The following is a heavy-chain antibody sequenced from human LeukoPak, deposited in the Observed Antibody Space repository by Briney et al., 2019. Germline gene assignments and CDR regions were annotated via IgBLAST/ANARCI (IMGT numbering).Heavy chain of an antibody. J-gene: IGHJ4*02. CDR2: ISSSGSSI. CDR3: ARNGDGHFDY. CDR1: GFTFSSYE. Sequence: PGGSLRLSCAASGFTFSSYEMNWVRRAPGKGLEGVSYISSSGSSIYYADSVKGRFTISRDNARNSLYLQMNSLRAEDTAVYYCARNGDGHFDYWGQGTLVTVSS. V-gene: IGHV3-48*03. D-gene: IGHD7-27*01.